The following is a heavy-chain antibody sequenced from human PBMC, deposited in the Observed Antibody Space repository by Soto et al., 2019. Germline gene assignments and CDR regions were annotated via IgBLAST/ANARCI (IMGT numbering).Heavy chain of an antibody. D-gene: IGHD3-22*01. CDR3: ARGLVVVISRDWFDP. J-gene: IGHJ5*02. V-gene: IGHV3-30-3*01. Sequence: QVQLVESGGGVVQPGRSLRLSCAASGFTFSNYAMHWVRQAPGKGLEWVAVISDDGSTKHFADSVKGRFTISRDNSQNTLYLKMNSLRAEDTAVYFCARGLVVVISRDWFDPWGQGTLVTVSS. CDR2: ISDDGSTK. CDR1: GFTFSNYA.